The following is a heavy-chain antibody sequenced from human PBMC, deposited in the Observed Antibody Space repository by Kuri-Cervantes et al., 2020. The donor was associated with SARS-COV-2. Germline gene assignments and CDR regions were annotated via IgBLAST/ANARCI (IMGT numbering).Heavy chain of an antibody. CDR1: GGSISSGSYY. D-gene: IGHD2-15*01. J-gene: IGHJ4*02. CDR2: IYTSGST. CDR3: ARQSVVASDD. Sequence: SETLSLTCTVSGGSISSGSYYWSWIRQPAGKGLEWIGRIYTSGSTNYNPSLKSRVTISVDTSKNQFSLKLSPVTAADTAVYYCARQSVVASDDWGQGTLVTVSS. V-gene: IGHV4-61*02.